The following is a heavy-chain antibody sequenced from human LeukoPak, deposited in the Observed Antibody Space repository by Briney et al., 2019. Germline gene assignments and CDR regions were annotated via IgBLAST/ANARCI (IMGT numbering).Heavy chain of an antibody. CDR3: ASGYDFSDGSKRGFAN. Sequence: PGGSLRLSCEASGFIVSDYGMNWVRQAQGKGLEFVSYISSSGRTTFYADSVKGRFTISRDTAKNSLFLQMTSLGAEDTAMYYCASGYDFSDGSKRGFANWGQGTLVTVSS. CDR2: ISSSGRTT. V-gene: IGHV3-48*01. CDR1: GFIVSDYG. J-gene: IGHJ4*02. D-gene: IGHD3-3*01.